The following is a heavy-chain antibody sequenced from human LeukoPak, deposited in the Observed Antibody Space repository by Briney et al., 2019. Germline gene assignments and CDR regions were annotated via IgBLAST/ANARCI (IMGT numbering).Heavy chain of an antibody. CDR2: VSSSSSYI. CDR1: GFTFSSYS. V-gene: IGHV3-21*01. Sequence: GGSLRLSCAASGFTFSSYSLNWVRQAPGKGLEWVSSVSSSSSYIYYADSVKGRFTISRDNAKNSLYLQMNSLRAEDTAVYYCARSSYQLLLGYWGQGTLVTVSS. CDR3: ARSSYQLLLGY. D-gene: IGHD2-2*01. J-gene: IGHJ4*02.